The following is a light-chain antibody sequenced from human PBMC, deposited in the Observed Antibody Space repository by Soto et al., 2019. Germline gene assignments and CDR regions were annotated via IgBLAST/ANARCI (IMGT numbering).Light chain of an antibody. CDR1: QRVRSIY. V-gene: IGKV3-20*01. J-gene: IGKJ4*02. CDR3: QQYNASPLT. CDR2: RSS. Sequence: PEERVTLFCRDSQRVRSIYLAWYEQKSGQAPRPLIYRSSTRAPGIPDRFSGSGSGTDFSLIISRLEPEDSAVYYCQQYNASPLTFGGGTKLEIK.